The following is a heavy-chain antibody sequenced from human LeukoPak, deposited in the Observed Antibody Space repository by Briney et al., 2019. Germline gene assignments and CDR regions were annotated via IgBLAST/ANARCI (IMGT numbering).Heavy chain of an antibody. V-gene: IGHV3-21*01. CDR3: ARAERHDGRQYFDY. J-gene: IGHJ4*02. Sequence: GGSLRLSCAASGFTFSSYSMNWVRQAPGKGLEWVSSISSSSSYICYADSVKGRFTISRDNAKNSLYLQMNSLRAEDTAVYYCARAERHDGRQYFDYWGQGTLVTVSS. D-gene: IGHD5-24*01. CDR1: GFTFSSYS. CDR2: ISSSSSYI.